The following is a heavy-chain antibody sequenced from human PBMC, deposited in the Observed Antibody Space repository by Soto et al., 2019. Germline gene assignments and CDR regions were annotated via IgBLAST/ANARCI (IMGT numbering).Heavy chain of an antibody. D-gene: IGHD6-6*01. CDR1: GGSISSDSYY. Sequence: QLQMQESGPGLVKPSETLSLTCTVSGGSISSDSYYWGWIRQPPGKGLEWIGEIYYSGNTYYNPSLKSRVTLSLGTSKNQFSLHLSSVPAADTAVYYCARHPVSYSTSPDVWGQGTTVTVSS. CDR3: ARHPVSYSTSPDV. V-gene: IGHV4-39*01. CDR2: IYYSGNT. J-gene: IGHJ6*02.